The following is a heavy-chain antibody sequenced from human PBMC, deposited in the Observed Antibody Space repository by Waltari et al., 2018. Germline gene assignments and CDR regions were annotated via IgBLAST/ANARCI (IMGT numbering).Heavy chain of an antibody. CDR2: INHSGST. CDR1: GGSFSGYY. D-gene: IGHD6-6*01. Sequence: QWGAGLLKPSETLSLTCAVYGGSFSGYYWSWIRQPPGKGLEWIGEINHSGSTNYNPSLKSRVTISVDTSKNQFSLKLSSVTAADTAVYYCAIGDSSSSMWDYWGQGTLVTVSS. V-gene: IGHV4-34*01. J-gene: IGHJ4*02. CDR3: AIGDSSSSMWDY.